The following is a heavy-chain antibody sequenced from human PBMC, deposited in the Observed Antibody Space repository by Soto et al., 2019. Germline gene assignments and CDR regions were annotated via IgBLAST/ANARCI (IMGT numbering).Heavy chain of an antibody. V-gene: IGHV3-30-3*01. D-gene: IGHD3-9*01. CDR3: ARENRTPRLRYFDWRNEFDY. J-gene: IGHJ4*02. CDR1: GFTFSSYA. Sequence: GGSLRLSCAASGFTFSSYAMHWVRQAPGKGLEWVAVISYDGSNKYYADSVKGRFTISRDNSKNTLYLQMNSLRAEDTAVYYCARENRTPRLRYFDWRNEFDYWGQGTLVTVSS. CDR2: ISYDGSNK.